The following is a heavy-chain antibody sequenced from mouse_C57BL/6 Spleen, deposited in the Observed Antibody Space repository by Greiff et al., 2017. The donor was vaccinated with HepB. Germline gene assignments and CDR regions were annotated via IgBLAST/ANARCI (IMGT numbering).Heavy chain of an antibody. Sequence: VQGVESGAELVKPGASVKMSCKASGYTFTSYWITWVKQRPGQGLEWIGDIYPGSGSTNYNEKFRSKATLTVDTSSSTAYMQLSSLTSEDSAVYYCARGYYGLDYWGQGTTLTVSS. V-gene: IGHV1-55*01. CDR3: ARGYYGLDY. D-gene: IGHD1-1*01. CDR2: IYPGSGST. J-gene: IGHJ2*01. CDR1: GYTFTSYW.